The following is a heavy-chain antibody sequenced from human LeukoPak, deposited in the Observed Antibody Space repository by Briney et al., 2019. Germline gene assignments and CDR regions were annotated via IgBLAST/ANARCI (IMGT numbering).Heavy chain of an antibody. CDR2: INPNSGGT. D-gene: IGHD4-23*01. CDR3: ARDVSNSLDY. Sequence: ASVKVSCKAPGYTFTGYYIHWVRQAPGQGLEWMGWINPNSGGTNYAQKFQDRVTMTRDTSISTAYMELTRLRSDDTAVYHCARDVSNSLDYWGQGTLVTVSS. CDR1: GYTFTGYY. J-gene: IGHJ4*02. V-gene: IGHV1-2*02.